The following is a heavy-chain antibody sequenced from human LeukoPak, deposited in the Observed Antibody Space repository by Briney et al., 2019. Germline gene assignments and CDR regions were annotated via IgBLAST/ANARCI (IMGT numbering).Heavy chain of an antibody. CDR3: ARGDTFSGDY. V-gene: IGHV3-74*01. Sequence: GGSLRLSCATSGFTFSTSWMHWVRHAPGKGLVWVSRINTDGNTRDYADSVKGRFTISRDNANNSLYLQMNSLRAEDTAVYYCARGDTFSGDYWGQGTLVTVSS. CDR2: INTDGNTR. CDR1: GFTFSTSW. D-gene: IGHD5-18*01. J-gene: IGHJ4*02.